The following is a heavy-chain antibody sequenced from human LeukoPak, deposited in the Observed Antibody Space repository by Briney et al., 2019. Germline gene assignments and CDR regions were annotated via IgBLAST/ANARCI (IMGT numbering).Heavy chain of an antibody. D-gene: IGHD6-19*01. CDR1: GGSFSGYY. CDR3: ARAPPRYSSGWYVPGYYYYGMDV. CDR2: INHSGST. V-gene: IGHV4-34*01. J-gene: IGHJ6*02. Sequence: SETLSLTCAVYGGSFSGYYWSWIRQPPGKGLEWIGEINHSGSTNYNPSLKSRVTISVDTSKNLFSLKLSSVTAADTAVYYCARAPPRYSSGWYVPGYYYYGMDVWGQGTTVTVSS.